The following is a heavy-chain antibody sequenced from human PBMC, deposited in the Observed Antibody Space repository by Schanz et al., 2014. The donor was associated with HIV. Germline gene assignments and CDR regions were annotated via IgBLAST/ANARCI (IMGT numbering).Heavy chain of an antibody. CDR3: ARDLGGDFWSSQGGLDP. J-gene: IGHJ5*02. CDR2: IIPIFDTT. CDR1: GETFSNYV. Sequence: QVQLVQSGAEVKKPGSSVRVSCKASGETFSNYVISWVRQAPGQGLEWVGGIIPIFDTTKYAQKFQGRVSMTADTSTSTVYMELRSLRSEDTAVYYCARDLGGDFWSSQGGLDPWGQGTLITVSS. V-gene: IGHV1-69*06. D-gene: IGHD3-3*01.